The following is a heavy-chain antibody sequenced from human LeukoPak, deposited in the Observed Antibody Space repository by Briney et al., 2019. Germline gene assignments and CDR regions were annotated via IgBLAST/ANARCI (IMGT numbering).Heavy chain of an antibody. CDR3: AKADILTGYPSFDY. Sequence: GGSLRLSCAASGFTFSSYWMHWVRQAPGKGLVWVSRINSDGSSASYADSVKGRFTISRDNAKNTLYLQMNSLRAEDTAVYYCAKADILTGYPSFDYWGQETLVTVSS. J-gene: IGHJ4*02. CDR1: GFTFSSYW. CDR2: INSDGSSA. D-gene: IGHD3-9*01. V-gene: IGHV3-74*01.